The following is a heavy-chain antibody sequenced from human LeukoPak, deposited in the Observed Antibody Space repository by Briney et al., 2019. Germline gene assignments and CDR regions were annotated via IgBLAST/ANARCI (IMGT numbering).Heavy chain of an antibody. CDR1: GYTFTRYE. CDR2: MNPNRGKT. D-gene: IGHD1-26*01. Sequence: AAVKVSCKDSGYTFTRYEMNGVGQAAGQGGEWMGWMNPNRGKTGNAQKFQGRGTITRKTAISKGYMEVRGVRAEDTALYYCARSAVPPGATYSYIYVWGKGAPVTVSS. V-gene: IGHV1-8*03. J-gene: IGHJ6*03. CDR3: ARSAVPPGATYSYIYV.